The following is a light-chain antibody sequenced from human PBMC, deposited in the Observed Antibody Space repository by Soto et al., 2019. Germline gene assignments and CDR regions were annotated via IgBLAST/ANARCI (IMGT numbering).Light chain of an antibody. CDR2: GNS. CDR3: QSYDSSLSGLL. J-gene: IGLJ2*01. V-gene: IGLV1-40*01. Sequence: QSVLTQPPSESGAPGQRVTISCTGSSSNIGAGYDVHWYQQLPGRAPKLLIYGNSNRPSGVPDRFSGSKSGTSASLAITGLQAEDEADYYCQSYDSSLSGLLFGGGTKLTVL. CDR1: SSNIGAGYD.